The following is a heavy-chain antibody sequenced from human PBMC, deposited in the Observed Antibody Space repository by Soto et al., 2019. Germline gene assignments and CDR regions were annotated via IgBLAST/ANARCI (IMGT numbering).Heavy chain of an antibody. Sequence: GGSLRLACAAPGFTFSSYSMNWVRQAPGKGLEWVSYISSSSSTIYYADSVKGRFTISRDNAKNSLYLQMNSLRDEDTAVYYCATDYDSSAPIDAFDIWGQGTMVTVSS. CDR1: GFTFSSYS. V-gene: IGHV3-48*02. D-gene: IGHD3-22*01. CDR2: ISSSSSTI. CDR3: ATDYDSSAPIDAFDI. J-gene: IGHJ3*02.